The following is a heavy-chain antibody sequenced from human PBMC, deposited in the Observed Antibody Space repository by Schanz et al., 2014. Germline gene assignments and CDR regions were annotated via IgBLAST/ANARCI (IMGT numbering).Heavy chain of an antibody. Sequence: VQLVDSGGGVVQPGRSLRLSCAASGFTFSNYAMSWVRQAPGRGLVWVSHINSDGTTTTYADSVKGRFTISRDNAKKSLYLRMNSLRAEDTAVYYCARDAVTSVLTPGFYYWGQGTLVTVSS. V-gene: IGHV3-74*02. CDR2: INSDGTTT. D-gene: IGHD4-17*01. J-gene: IGHJ4*02. CDR3: ARDAVTSVLTPGFYY. CDR1: GFTFSNYA.